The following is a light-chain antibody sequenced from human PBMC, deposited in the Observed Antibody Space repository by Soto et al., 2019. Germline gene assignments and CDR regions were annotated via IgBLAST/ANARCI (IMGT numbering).Light chain of an antibody. CDR3: CSYAGPYTVI. J-gene: IGLJ2*01. V-gene: IGLV2-11*01. CDR1: SSDVGGYNS. CDR2: DVS. Sequence: QSALTQPRSVSGSPGQSVTISCTGTSSDVGGYNSVSWYQQHPGKAPKLMIYDVSKRPSGVPDRFSGSKSGNTASLTISGLQAEDEADYYCCSYAGPYTVIFGGGTKLTVL.